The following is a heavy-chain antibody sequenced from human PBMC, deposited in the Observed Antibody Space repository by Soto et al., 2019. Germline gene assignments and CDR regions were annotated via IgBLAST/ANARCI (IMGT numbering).Heavy chain of an antibody. CDR1: GDTFSSYG. CDR2: IIPMFGTT. V-gene: IGHV1-69*01. D-gene: IGHD4-17*01. Sequence: QVQLVQSGAEVKKPGSSVNVSCKASGDTFSSYGLSWVRQAPGQGLEWVGGIIPMFGTTNYAQKFQGRVTITADESTSTAHMELSSLRSEDTAVYYCAITVDHFDSWIDYGEPFEYWGQGTLVTVSS. J-gene: IGHJ4*02. CDR3: AITVDHFDSWIDYGEPFEY.